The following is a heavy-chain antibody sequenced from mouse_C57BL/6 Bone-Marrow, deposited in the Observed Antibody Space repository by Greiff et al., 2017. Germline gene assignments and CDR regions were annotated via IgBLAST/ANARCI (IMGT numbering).Heavy chain of an antibody. J-gene: IGHJ4*01. CDR3: VRHLRPVAGDAMDY. CDR1: GFSFNTYA. CDR2: IRSKSNNYAT. D-gene: IGHD1-1*01. V-gene: IGHV10-1*01. Sequence: EVQLVESGGGLVQPKGSLKLSCAASGFSFNTYAMNWVRQAPGKGLEWVARIRSKSNNYATYYADSVKDRFTISRDDSESMLYLQMNNLKTEDTAMYYCVRHLRPVAGDAMDYWGQGTSVTVSS.